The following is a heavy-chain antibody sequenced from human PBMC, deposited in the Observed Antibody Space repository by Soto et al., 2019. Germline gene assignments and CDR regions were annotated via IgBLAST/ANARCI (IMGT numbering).Heavy chain of an antibody. CDR1: GFTSDDYA. J-gene: IGHJ6*02. CDR3: TRDGDFYGMDV. Sequence: GGSLRLSCTFSGFTSDDYALTWVRQAPGKGLEWVAFATSQAFGGTTDYAASVKGRFTISRDDSTTAAYLQMNSLQTEDTAIYYCTRDGDFYGMDVWGQGTTVTVS. CDR2: ATSQAFGGTT. D-gene: IGHD3-3*01. V-gene: IGHV3-49*04.